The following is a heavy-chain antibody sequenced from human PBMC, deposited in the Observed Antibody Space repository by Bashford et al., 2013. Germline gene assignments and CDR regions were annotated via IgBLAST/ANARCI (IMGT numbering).Heavy chain of an antibody. CDR2: INAGNGNT. Sequence: WVRQAPGQRLEWMGWINAGNGNTKYSQKFQGRVTITRDTSASTAYMELSSLRSEDTAVYYCARSVACSGGLCYVRYMDVWGTGDHGHRLL. J-gene: IGHJ6*03. CDR3: ARSVACSGGLCYVRYMDV. V-gene: IGHV1-3*01. D-gene: IGHD2-15*01.